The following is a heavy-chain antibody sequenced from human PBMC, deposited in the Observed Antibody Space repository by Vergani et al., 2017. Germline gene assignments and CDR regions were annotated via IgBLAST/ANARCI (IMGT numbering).Heavy chain of an antibody. V-gene: IGHV1-69*01. D-gene: IGHD2-2*01. CDR1: GGTFSSYA. CDR2: IVPIFGTA. Sequence: QVQLVQSGAEVKKPGASVKVSFKASGGTFSSYAISWVRQAPGQGLEWMGGIVPIFGTANYAQKFQGRFTLTADESTSTAYMELSSLRSEDTAVYCWAREGCRSTSFYPSRWGIGAVDIGGQGTMVTVSS. CDR3: AREGCRSTSFYPSRWGIGAVDI. J-gene: IGHJ3*02.